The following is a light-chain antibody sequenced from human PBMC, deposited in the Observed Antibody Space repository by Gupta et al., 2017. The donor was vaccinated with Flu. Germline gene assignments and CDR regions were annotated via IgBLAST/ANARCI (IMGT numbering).Light chain of an antibody. CDR1: QAIRSD. J-gene: IGKJ2*01. CDR2: GGS. V-gene: IGKV1-6*02. CDR3: LQDYTYPRT. Sequence: AIQMTQSPSSLSASIRDRVTISCRASQAIRSDLAWYQHTPGKAPKLLIFGGSSLQSGVPSRFSGSGSATDFTLTISGLQPEDFATYYCLQDYTYPRTFGQGTKVEI.